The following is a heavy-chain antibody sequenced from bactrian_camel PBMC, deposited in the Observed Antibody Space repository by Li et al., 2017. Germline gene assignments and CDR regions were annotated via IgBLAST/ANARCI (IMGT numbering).Heavy chain of an antibody. D-gene: IGHD2*01. CDR2: IDRDGRA. J-gene: IGHJ4*01. Sequence: HVQLVESGGGSVQAGESRRLSCVTSGYTSTTSCVAWVRQAPGKQREGGVSIDRDGRATYADSVKGRFIISRDNAKNTLYLQMNSLKLEDTAMYYCAADFGPYCSGSYLARRANFEGQGTQVTVS. V-gene: IGHV3S53*01. CDR1: GYTSTTSC.